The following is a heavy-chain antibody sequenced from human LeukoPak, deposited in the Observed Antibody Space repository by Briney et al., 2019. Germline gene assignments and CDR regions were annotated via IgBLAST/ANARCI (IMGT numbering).Heavy chain of an antibody. V-gene: IGHV4-61*02. D-gene: IGHD2-15*01. J-gene: IGHJ6*02. CDR1: GGSISSGSYY. Sequence: SETLSLTCTVSGGSISSGSYYWSWIRQPAGKGLEWIGRIYTSGSTNHNPSLKSRVTISVDTSKNQFSLKLSSVTAADTAVYYCARAGYCSGGSCYGYYYYYGMDVWGQGTTVTVSS. CDR3: ARAGYCSGGSCYGYYYYYGMDV. CDR2: IYTSGST.